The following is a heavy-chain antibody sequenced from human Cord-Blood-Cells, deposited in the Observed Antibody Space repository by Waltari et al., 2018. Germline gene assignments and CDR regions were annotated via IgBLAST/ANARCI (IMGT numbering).Heavy chain of an antibody. J-gene: IGHJ3*02. D-gene: IGHD1-1*01. CDR3: ARGKTAYDAFDI. Sequence: QVQLQESGPGLVKPSETLSLTCTVSGGSISSHYWSWIRQPPGKGLEWIGYIYYSGSTNDNPSLKSRVTISVDTSKNQFSLKLSSVTAADTAVYYCARGKTAYDAFDIWGQGTMVTVSS. CDR2: IYYSGST. CDR1: GGSISSHY. V-gene: IGHV4-59*11.